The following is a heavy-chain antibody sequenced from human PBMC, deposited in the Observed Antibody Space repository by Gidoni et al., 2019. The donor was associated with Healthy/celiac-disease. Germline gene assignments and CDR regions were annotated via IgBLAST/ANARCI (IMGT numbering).Heavy chain of an antibody. Sequence: QVQLQESGPGLVKPSEPLSLTCTVSGGSIRSSSCSWIRQPPGKGLEGIGYSYYRGSTNYNPSLKSRVTIAGDTSKNQFSLKLSSVTAADTAVYYCASSIAAAGDLYYWGQGTLVTVSS. V-gene: IGHV4-59*01. CDR2: SYYRGST. D-gene: IGHD6-13*01. CDR3: ASSIAAAGDLYY. J-gene: IGHJ4*02. CDR1: GGSIRSSS.